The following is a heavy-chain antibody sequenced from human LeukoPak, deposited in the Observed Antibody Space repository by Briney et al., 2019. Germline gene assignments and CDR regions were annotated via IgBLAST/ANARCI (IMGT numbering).Heavy chain of an antibody. D-gene: IGHD3-10*01. CDR2: IIPIFGTT. Sequence: GASVKVSCKASGGTFSSYAISWVRQAPGQGLEWMGGIIPIFGTTNYAQKFQGRVTITADKSTTTAYMELSSLRSEDTAVYYCARGRVARGDYYYMDVWGKGTTVTVSS. V-gene: IGHV1-69*06. CDR1: GGTFSSYA. J-gene: IGHJ6*03. CDR3: ARGRVARGDYYYMDV.